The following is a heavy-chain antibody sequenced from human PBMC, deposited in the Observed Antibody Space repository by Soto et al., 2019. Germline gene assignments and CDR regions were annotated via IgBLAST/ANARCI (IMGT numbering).Heavy chain of an antibody. CDR3: AREAEGIAAAGYDY. CDR2: INHSGST. CDR1: GGSFSGYY. Sequence: SETLSLTCAVYGGSFSGYYWSWIRQPPGKGLEWIGEINHSGSTSYNPSLKSRVTISVDTSKNQFSLKLSSVTAADTAVYYCAREAEGIAAAGYDYWGQGTLVTVSS. J-gene: IGHJ4*02. V-gene: IGHV4-34*01. D-gene: IGHD6-13*01.